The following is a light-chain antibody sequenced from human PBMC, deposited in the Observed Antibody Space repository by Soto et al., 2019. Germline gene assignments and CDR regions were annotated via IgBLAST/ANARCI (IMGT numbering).Light chain of an antibody. CDR2: RNN. CDR3: AAWDDSLV. V-gene: IGLV1-44*01. CDR1: SSNIGSNT. J-gene: IGLJ2*01. Sequence: QAVVTQPPSASGTPGQRVTISCSGSSSNIGSNTVTWYQQLPGTAPKLLIYRNNQRPSGVPDRFSGSKSGTSASLAISGLQSEDEADYYCAAWDDSLVFGXXTXLAVL.